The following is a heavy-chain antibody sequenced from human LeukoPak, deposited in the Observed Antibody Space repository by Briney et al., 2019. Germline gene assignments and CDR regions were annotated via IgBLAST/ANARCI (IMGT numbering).Heavy chain of an antibody. CDR3: ARARVPIAVAGLYYFDY. V-gene: IGHV1-2*02. Sequence: GASVKVSCKASGYTFTNYGISWVRQPPGQGPEWMGWIKPDSGSSHYAQKFQGRVTMTRDTSSNSAYMDLTSLKSDDTALYYCARARVPIAVAGLYYFDYWGQGALVTVSS. D-gene: IGHD6-19*01. CDR2: IKPDSGSS. J-gene: IGHJ4*02. CDR1: GYTFTNYG.